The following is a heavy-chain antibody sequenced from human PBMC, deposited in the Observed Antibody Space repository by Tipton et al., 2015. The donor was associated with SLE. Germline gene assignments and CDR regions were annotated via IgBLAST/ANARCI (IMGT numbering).Heavy chain of an antibody. CDR1: GGSISSYY. CDR3: ARATGYSGMDV. Sequence: LRLSCTVSGGSISSYYWSWIRQPPGKGLEWIGYIYYSGSTNYNPSLKSRVTISIDTSKNQFSLKLSSVTAAETAVYYCARATGYSGMDVWGQGTTVTVSS. J-gene: IGHJ6*02. CDR2: IYYSGST. V-gene: IGHV4-59*01.